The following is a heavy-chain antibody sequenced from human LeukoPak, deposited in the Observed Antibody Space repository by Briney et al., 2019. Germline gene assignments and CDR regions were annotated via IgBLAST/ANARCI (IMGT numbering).Heavy chain of an antibody. CDR1: GGSISSYY. CDR2: IYYSGST. Sequence: SETLSLTCTVSGGSISSYYWSWIQQPPGKGLEWIGYIYYSGSTNYNPSLKSRVTISVDTSKNQFSLKLSSVTAADTAVYYCARDRYYYDSSGYYFGAFDIWGQGTMVTVSS. CDR3: ARDRYYYDSSGYYFGAFDI. D-gene: IGHD3-22*01. V-gene: IGHV4-59*01. J-gene: IGHJ3*02.